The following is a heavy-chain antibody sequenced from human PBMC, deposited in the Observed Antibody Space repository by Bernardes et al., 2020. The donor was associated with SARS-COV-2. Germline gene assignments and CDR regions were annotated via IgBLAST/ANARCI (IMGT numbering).Heavy chain of an antibody. V-gene: IGHV4-39*07. D-gene: IGHD2-2*02. J-gene: IGHJ5*02. CDR2: IYYSGST. CDR3: ARDGAVVPAAISINWFDP. CDR1: GGSISSSSYY. Sequence: SETLSLTCTVSGGSISSSSYYWGWIRQPPGKGLEWIGSIYYSGSTYYNPSLKSRVTISVDTSKNQFSLKLSSVTAADTAVYYCARDGAVVPAAISINWFDPWGQGTLVTVSS.